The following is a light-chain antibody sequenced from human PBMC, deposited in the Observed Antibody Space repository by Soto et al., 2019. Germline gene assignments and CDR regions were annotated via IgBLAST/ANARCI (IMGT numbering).Light chain of an antibody. J-gene: IGKJ5*01. Sequence: EIVMTHSPATLSVSPVEIATLSCRASQSVSSNLAWYQQKPGQAPRLLIYGASTRATGIPARFSGSGSGTEFTLTISSLQSEDSAVYYCQQHNQWPITFGQGTRLEI. CDR3: QQHNQWPIT. CDR1: QSVSSN. CDR2: GAS. V-gene: IGKV3D-15*01.